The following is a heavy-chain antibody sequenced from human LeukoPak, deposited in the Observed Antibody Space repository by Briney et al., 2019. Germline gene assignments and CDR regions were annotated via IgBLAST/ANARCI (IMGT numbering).Heavy chain of an antibody. V-gene: IGHV4-59*01. Sequence: SETLSLTCTVSGGSISSYYWSWIRQPPGKGLEWIGYIYYSGSTNYNPSLKSRDTISVDTSKNQFSLKLSSVTAADTAVYYCARDGTHAYGMDVWGQGTTVTVSS. J-gene: IGHJ6*02. D-gene: IGHD1-26*01. CDR3: ARDGTHAYGMDV. CDR2: IYYSGST. CDR1: GGSISSYY.